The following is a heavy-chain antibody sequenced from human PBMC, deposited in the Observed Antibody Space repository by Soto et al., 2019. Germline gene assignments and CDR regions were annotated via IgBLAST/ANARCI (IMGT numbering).Heavy chain of an antibody. J-gene: IGHJ4*02. D-gene: IGHD3-22*01. CDR2: IISIFGTA. CDR1: GGTFSSYA. CDR3: ARSSRAGPSDSSGYHFDY. V-gene: IGHV1-69*13. Sequence: GASVKVSCKASGGTFSSYAISWVRQAPGQGLEWMGVIISIFGTANYAQKFQGRVTITADESTSTAYLELSSLRSGDTALYYCARSSRAGPSDSSGYHFDYWGQGTLVTVSS.